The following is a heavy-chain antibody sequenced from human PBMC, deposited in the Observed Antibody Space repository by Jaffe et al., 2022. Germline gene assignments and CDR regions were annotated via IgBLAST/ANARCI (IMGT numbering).Heavy chain of an antibody. J-gene: IGHJ4*02. Sequence: QVQLQESGPGLVKPSETLSLTCAVSGYSISSGYYWGWIRQPPGKGLEWIGSIYHSGSTYYNPSLKSRVTISVDTSKNQFSLKLSSVTAADTAVYYCARLPSGRYFDWPWDYWGQGTLVTVSS. D-gene: IGHD3-9*01. CDR3: ARLPSGRYFDWPWDY. CDR1: GYSISSGYY. V-gene: IGHV4-38-2*01. CDR2: IYHSGST.